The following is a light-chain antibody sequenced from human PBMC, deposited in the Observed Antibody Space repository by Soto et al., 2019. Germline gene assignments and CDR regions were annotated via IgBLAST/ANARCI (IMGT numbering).Light chain of an antibody. J-gene: IGKJ4*01. CDR2: KAS. CDR3: QQYNSYSLP. Sequence: DIQMTQSPSTLSASVGDRVTITCRASQSISSWLAWYQQKPGKAPKLLIYKASSLESGVPSRVSGSGSGTEFTLTISSLQPDDFATYYCQQYNSYSLPFGGGTKVEIK. CDR1: QSISSW. V-gene: IGKV1-5*03.